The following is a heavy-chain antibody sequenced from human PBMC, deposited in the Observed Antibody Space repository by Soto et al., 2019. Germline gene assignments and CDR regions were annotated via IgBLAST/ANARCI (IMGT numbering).Heavy chain of an antibody. D-gene: IGHD6-19*01. V-gene: IGHV3-53*04. Sequence: EVQLVESGGGLVQPGGSLRLSCAASGFTVSSNYMSWVRQAPGKGLEWDSVIYSGGSTYYEDSVKGRFTISRHNSKNTLYLQMNSLRAEDTAVYYCARGVSSGWYYYFDYWGQGTLVTVSS. J-gene: IGHJ4*02. CDR3: ARGVSSGWYYYFDY. CDR2: IYSGGST. CDR1: GFTVSSNY.